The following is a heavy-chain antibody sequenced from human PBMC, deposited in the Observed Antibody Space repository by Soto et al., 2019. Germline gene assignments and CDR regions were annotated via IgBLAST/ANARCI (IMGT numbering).Heavy chain of an antibody. CDR3: ARDPQGDGRLDCDF. V-gene: IGHV4-59*12. CDR2: IYYSGST. D-gene: IGHD1-26*01. Sequence: SVTLCLTRLVAGGSSGSYCCRRIRQPPGKGLEWIGYIYYSGSTNYNPSLTSRATISVDTSKNQFSLKLNSVTAADTAMYYCARDPQGDGRLDCDFWGQGTLVTVSS. CDR1: GGSSGSYC. J-gene: IGHJ4*02.